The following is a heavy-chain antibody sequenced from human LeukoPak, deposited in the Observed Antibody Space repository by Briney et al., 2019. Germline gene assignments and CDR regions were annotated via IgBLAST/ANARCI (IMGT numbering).Heavy chain of an antibody. D-gene: IGHD3-10*01. Sequence: PGRSLRLSFAASGFTFSSHAMHWVRQAPGKGLEWVAVISYDGSNKYYADSVKGRFTISRDNSKNTLYLQMNSLRAEDTAVYYCARGDDSYYYGSGSYSPSPPIDYWGQGTLVTVSS. V-gene: IGHV3-30-3*01. CDR1: GFTFSSHA. CDR3: ARGDDSYYYGSGSYSPSPPIDY. J-gene: IGHJ4*02. CDR2: ISYDGSNK.